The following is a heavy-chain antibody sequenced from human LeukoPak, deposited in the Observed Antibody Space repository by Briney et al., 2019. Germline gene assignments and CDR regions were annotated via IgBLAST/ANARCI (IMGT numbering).Heavy chain of an antibody. CDR3: ARSRQRMAGGRKFEYHIDS. J-gene: IGHJ4*02. CDR2: ISFDGNDD. V-gene: IGHV3-30*01. Sequence: GGSLRLSCAASGFTFSSFAMHWVRQAPGKGLEWVAVISFDGNDDYYADSVRGRFTISRDISSNTVALQMNGLRGDDTAVYYCARSRQRMAGGRKFEYHIDSWGQGSLVIVS. CDR1: GFTFSSFA. D-gene: IGHD5-24*01.